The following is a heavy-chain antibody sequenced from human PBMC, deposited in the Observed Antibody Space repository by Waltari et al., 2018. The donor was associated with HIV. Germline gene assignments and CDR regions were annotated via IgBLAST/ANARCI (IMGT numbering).Heavy chain of an antibody. CDR2: IYYSEST. CDR1: GGSINSYTSY. J-gene: IGHJ5*02. V-gene: IGHV4-39*01. CDR3: ARRGVAGTSGWFDP. Sequence: QLQLQESGPGLVKPSETLSLTCTVSGGSINSYTSYWGWVRHPPGKGLEWIGSIYYSESTYSNPSLNSLVTISADTPKNQFSLKLNSVPAADTAVYYCARRGVAGTSGWFDPWGQGTLVTVSS. D-gene: IGHD6-19*01.